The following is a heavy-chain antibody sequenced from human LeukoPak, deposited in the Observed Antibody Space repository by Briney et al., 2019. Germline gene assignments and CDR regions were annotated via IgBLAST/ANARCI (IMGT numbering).Heavy chain of an antibody. CDR2: ISYDGSNK. Sequence: GGSLRLSCAASGFTFITYGMHWVRQAPGKGLEWVAVISYDGSNKYYADSVKGRFTISRDNSKNTLYLQMNSLRAEDTAVYYCASSLPRYSSSWYLFNYWGQGTLVTVSS. D-gene: IGHD6-13*01. CDR1: GFTFITYG. J-gene: IGHJ4*02. CDR3: ASSLPRYSSSWYLFNY. V-gene: IGHV3-30*03.